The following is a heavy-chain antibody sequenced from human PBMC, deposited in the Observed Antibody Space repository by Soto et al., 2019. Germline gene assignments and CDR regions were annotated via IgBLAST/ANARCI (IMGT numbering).Heavy chain of an antibody. D-gene: IGHD3-10*01. CDR1: GYTFTSYG. J-gene: IGHJ4*02. V-gene: IGHV1-18*01. CDR2: ISAYNGNT. Sequence: ASVKVSCKASGYTFTSYGISWVRQAPGQGLEWMGWISAYNGNTNYAQKLQGRVTMTTDTSTSTAYMELRSLRSDDTAVYYCARNGLYGSGSYYPFDYWGQGTLVTVPQ. CDR3: ARNGLYGSGSYYPFDY.